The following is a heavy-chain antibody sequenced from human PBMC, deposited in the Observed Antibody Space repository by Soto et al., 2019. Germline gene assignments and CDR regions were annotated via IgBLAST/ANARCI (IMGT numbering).Heavy chain of an antibody. Sequence: SETLSLTCTVSGGSISRYYWSWIRQPPGKGLEWIGYIYYSGSTNYNPSLKSRVTISVDTSKNQFSLKLSSVTAADTAVYYCARGLYYYDSSGYYPNWFDPWGQGTLVTVSS. J-gene: IGHJ5*02. CDR2: IYYSGST. CDR1: GGSISRYY. CDR3: ARGLYYYDSSGYYPNWFDP. V-gene: IGHV4-59*01. D-gene: IGHD3-22*01.